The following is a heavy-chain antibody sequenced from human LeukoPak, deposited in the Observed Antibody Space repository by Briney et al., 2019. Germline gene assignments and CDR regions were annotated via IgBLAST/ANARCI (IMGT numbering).Heavy chain of an antibody. CDR1: GGSISSSPYY. Sequence: SETLSLTCTVSGGSISSSPYYWGWIRRPPGKGLEWIGSIYFSGSTYYNPSLKSRVTISADTSKNQFSLKLSSVTAADTAVYYCARDILTGYPVWGQGTTVTVSS. CDR2: IYFSGST. J-gene: IGHJ6*02. V-gene: IGHV4-39*07. D-gene: IGHD3-9*01. CDR3: ARDILTGYPV.